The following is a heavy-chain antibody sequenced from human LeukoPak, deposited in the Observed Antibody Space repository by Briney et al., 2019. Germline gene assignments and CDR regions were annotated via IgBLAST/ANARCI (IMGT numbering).Heavy chain of an antibody. Sequence: ASVKVSCKASGGTFSSYAITWVRQAPGQGLEWMGGIIPISGTANYAQKFQGRVTITADESTSTAYMELSSLRSEDTAVYYCARAHRYPMTTVTYLDYWGQGTLVTVSS. D-gene: IGHD4-17*01. CDR1: GGTFSSYA. CDR3: ARAHRYPMTTVTYLDY. V-gene: IGHV1-69*13. J-gene: IGHJ4*02. CDR2: IIPISGTA.